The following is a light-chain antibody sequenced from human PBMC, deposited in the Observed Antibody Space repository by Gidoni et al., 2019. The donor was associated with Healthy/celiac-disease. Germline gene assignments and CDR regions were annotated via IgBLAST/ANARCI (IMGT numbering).Light chain of an antibody. V-gene: IGKV3-15*01. CDR1: QSVSSN. CDR3: QQYNNWPRT. Sequence: EIVMTQSPATLSVSPGERATLSCRASQSVSSNFAWYQQKPGQAPRLLIYGASTSATGIPARFSGSGSGTEFTLTISSLQSEDFAVYYCQQYNNWPRTFGQXTKLEIK. CDR2: GAS. J-gene: IGKJ2*02.